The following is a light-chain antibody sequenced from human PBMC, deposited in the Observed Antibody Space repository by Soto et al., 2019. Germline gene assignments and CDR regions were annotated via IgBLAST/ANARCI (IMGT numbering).Light chain of an antibody. J-gene: IGKJ1*01. CDR3: QQYGSSAWR. V-gene: IGKV3-20*01. CDR1: QIVRSSH. Sequence: ENALTQSPGTLSLSPGERATLSCRASQIVRSSHLAWYQQKPGQAPRLLIYSASSRATGNTDRFSGSGSGRDLTLTISRLAPEDFTVYSCQQYGSSAWRFGQGTKVEI. CDR2: SAS.